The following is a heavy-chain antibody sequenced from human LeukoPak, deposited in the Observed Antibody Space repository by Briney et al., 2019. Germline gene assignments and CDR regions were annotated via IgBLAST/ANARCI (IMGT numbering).Heavy chain of an antibody. Sequence: SETLSLTCTVSGGSISSSSYYWGWIRQPPGKGLEWIGEINHSGSTNYNPSLKSRVTISVDTSKNQFSLKLSSVTAADTAVYYCARGSRGYSSRGLDYWGQGTLVTVSS. J-gene: IGHJ4*02. CDR2: INHSGST. D-gene: IGHD5-12*01. V-gene: IGHV4-39*07. CDR3: ARGSRGYSSRGLDY. CDR1: GGSISSSSYY.